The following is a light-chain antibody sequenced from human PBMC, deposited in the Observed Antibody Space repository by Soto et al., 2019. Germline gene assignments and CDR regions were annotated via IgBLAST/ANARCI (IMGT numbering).Light chain of an antibody. Sequence: QSVLTQPPSVSGDPGRRVTIPCTGSRSNIGANYDVHWYQQLPGTAPKLIIYGNSNRPSGVPDRFSGSRSGTSASLAITGLQAEDAADYYCQSYDNRLSGSVVFGGGTKVTVL. CDR2: GNS. V-gene: IGLV1-40*01. CDR1: RSNIGANYD. J-gene: IGLJ2*01. CDR3: QSYDNRLSGSVV.